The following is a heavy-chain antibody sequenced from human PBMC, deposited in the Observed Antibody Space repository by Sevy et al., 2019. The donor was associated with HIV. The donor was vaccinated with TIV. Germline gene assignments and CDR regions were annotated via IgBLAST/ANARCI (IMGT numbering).Heavy chain of an antibody. CDR3: ARERGYYGSGSYPNWFDP. Sequence: ASVNVSCKASGYTFTGYYMHWVRQAPGQGLEWMGWINPNSGGTNYAQKFQGRVTMTRDTSISTAYMELSRLRSDDTAVYYCARERGYYGSGSYPNWFDPWGQGTLVTVSS. CDR2: INPNSGGT. J-gene: IGHJ5*02. V-gene: IGHV1-2*02. CDR1: GYTFTGYY. D-gene: IGHD3-10*01.